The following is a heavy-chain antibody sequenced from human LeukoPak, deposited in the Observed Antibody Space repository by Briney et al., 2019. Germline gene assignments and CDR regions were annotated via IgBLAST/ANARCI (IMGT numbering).Heavy chain of an antibody. CDR1: GFTITTNA. Sequence: PGGSLRLSCAASGFTITTNALSWARQTPGKGREWVSILSGSGDGVNYADSVEGRFTISRDNSKNTLYLQMNSLRAEDTAVYYCARVGLDAFDIWGQGTMVTVSS. J-gene: IGHJ3*02. V-gene: IGHV3-23*01. CDR2: LSGSGDGV. CDR3: ARVGLDAFDI. D-gene: IGHD3/OR15-3a*01.